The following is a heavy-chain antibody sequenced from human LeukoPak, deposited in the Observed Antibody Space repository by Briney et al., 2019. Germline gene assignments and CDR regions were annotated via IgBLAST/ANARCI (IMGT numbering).Heavy chain of an antibody. J-gene: IGHJ5*02. D-gene: IGHD2-2*03. CDR1: GFSFSSYA. CDR3: AKFGYCSGTTCPGGWFDP. CDR2: ISGSGGST. Sequence: PGGSLRLSCAASGFSFSSYAMTWVRQAPGKGLEWVSSISGSGGSTYYADSVKGRFTISRDNSKKMLYLQMNSLRAEDTAVYYCAKFGYCSGTTCPGGWFDPWGQGTLVTVSS. V-gene: IGHV3-23*01.